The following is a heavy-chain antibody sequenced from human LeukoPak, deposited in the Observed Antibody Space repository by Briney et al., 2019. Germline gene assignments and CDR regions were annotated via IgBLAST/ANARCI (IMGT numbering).Heavy chain of an antibody. Sequence: SETLSLTCAVSGGSISRYYWNWIRQPPGERLEWIGWINYSCSTAYNPSLESRVTMSVDTSKNHTSLKMTSVTAADTATYYCARWGYFDSSAYFVVDYWGQGVPVTVSS. CDR2: INYSCST. CDR3: ARWGYFDSSAYFVVDY. D-gene: IGHD3-22*01. V-gene: IGHV4-59*01. J-gene: IGHJ4*02. CDR1: GGSISRYY.